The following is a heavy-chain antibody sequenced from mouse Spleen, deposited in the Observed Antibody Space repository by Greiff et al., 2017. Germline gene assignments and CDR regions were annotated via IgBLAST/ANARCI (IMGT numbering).Heavy chain of an antibody. CDR1: GFTFSSFG. CDR2: ISSGSSTI. CDR3: ARSGTTATMDY. V-gene: IGHV5-17*02. D-gene: IGHD1-2*01. J-gene: IGHJ4*01. Sequence: EVHLVESGGGLVQPGGSRKLSCAASGFTFSSFGMHWVRQAPEKGLEWVAYISSGSSTIYYADTVKGRFTISRDNPKNTLFLQMTSLRSEDTAMYYCARSGTTATMDYWGQGTSVTVSS.